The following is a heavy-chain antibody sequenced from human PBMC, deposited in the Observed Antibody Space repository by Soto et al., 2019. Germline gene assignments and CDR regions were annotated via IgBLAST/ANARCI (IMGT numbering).Heavy chain of an antibody. Sequence: SETLSLTCTVSGGSISSYYWSWIRQPPGKGLEWIGYIYYSGSTNYNPSLKSRVTISVDTSKNQFSLKLSSVTAADTAVYYCARDNPPSYSSSWYFDYWGQRTPVTVSS. CDR3: ARDNPPSYSSSWYFDY. V-gene: IGHV4-59*01. CDR1: GGSISSYY. D-gene: IGHD6-13*01. J-gene: IGHJ4*02. CDR2: IYYSGST.